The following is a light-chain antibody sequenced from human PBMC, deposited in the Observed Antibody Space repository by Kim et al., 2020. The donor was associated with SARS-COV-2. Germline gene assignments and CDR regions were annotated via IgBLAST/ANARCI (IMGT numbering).Light chain of an antibody. V-gene: IGKV2-24*01. CDR1: ESLVHHDGNTY. CDR2: QIS. CDR3: MQATQFPHT. J-gene: IGKJ2*01. Sequence: EIVMTQTPLSSPVTLGHPASISCRSSESLVHHDGNTYLSWFQQRPGQPPRLLMYQISNRISGVPDRFSGTGAGTDFTLKITRVEAEDVVTYYVMQATQFPHTFGQGTKLEI.